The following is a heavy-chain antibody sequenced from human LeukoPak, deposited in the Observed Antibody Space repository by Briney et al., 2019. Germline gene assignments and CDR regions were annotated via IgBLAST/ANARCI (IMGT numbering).Heavy chain of an antibody. CDR1: GFTVSSNY. V-gene: IGHV3-66*01. CDR3: ARDSHYGDHPFDY. Sequence: GGSLRLSCAASGFTVSSNYVSWVRQAPGKGLEWVSVIYSGGSTYYADSVKGRFTISRDNSKNTLYLQMNSLRAEDTAVYYCARDSHYGDHPFDYWGQGTLVTVSS. J-gene: IGHJ4*02. D-gene: IGHD4-17*01. CDR2: IYSGGST.